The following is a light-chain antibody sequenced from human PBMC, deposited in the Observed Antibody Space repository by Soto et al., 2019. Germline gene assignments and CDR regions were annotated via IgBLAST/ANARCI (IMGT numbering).Light chain of an antibody. CDR1: SSNIGSNT. CDR2: SNN. J-gene: IGLJ1*01. V-gene: IGLV1-44*01. CDR3: AAWDDSLNACYV. Sequence: QSVLTQPASASGTPGQRVTISCSGSSSNIGSNTVNWYQQLPGTAPKLLIYSNNQRPSGVPDRFSGSKSVTSASLAITGLQSEDEADYYSAAWDDSLNACYVFGTGTKVTVL.